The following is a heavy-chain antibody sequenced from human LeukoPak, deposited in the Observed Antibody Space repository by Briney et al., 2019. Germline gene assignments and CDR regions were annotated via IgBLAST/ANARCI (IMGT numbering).Heavy chain of an antibody. V-gene: IGHV1-2*02. CDR1: GYTFTSYY. Sequence: ASVKVSCKASGYTFTSYYMHWVRQAPGQGLEWMGIINPSGGSTNYAQKFQGRVTMTRDTSISTAYMELSRLRSDDTAVYYCAREGYSYGPTDPDAFDIWGQGTMVTVSS. CDR3: AREGYSYGPTDPDAFDI. J-gene: IGHJ3*02. CDR2: INPSGGST. D-gene: IGHD5-18*01.